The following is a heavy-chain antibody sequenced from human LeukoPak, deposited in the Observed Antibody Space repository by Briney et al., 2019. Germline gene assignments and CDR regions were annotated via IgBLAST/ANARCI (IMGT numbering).Heavy chain of an antibody. J-gene: IGHJ3*02. CDR1: GFTFSSYA. CDR3: AKGLSPYGINSRAADALDI. CDR2: ISGSGGST. D-gene: IGHD3-10*01. Sequence: QAGGSLRLSCAASGFTFSSYAMTWVRLAPGKGLEWVSYISGSGGSTDYADSVKGRFTVSRDNSKKTLYLQMNSLRAEDTAVYFCAKGLSPYGINSRAADALDIWGQGTMVTVSS. V-gene: IGHV3-23*01.